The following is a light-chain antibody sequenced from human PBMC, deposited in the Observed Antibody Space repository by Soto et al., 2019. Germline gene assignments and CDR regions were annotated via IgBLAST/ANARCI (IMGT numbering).Light chain of an antibody. CDR3: SSHAVDYMI. CDR2: EVN. J-gene: IGLJ2*01. Sequence: QSVLTQPPSASGSHVQSVTISCTETGRDVGAYNYVSWYQQHPGKAPKLIVYEVNKRPSGVPDRFSGSKSGNTASLTVSGLQGDDEADYYCSSHAVDYMIFGGGTKVTVL. V-gene: IGLV2-8*01. CDR1: GRDVGAYNY.